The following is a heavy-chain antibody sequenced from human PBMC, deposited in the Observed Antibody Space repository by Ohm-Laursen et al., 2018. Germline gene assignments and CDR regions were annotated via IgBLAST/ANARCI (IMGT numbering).Heavy chain of an antibody. CDR3: AKDSSGGYYGMHV. J-gene: IGHJ6*02. CDR2: ISRNSGSI. Sequence: SLRLSCTASGFTFDDYAMHWVRQAPGKGLEWVSGISRNSGSIGYADSVKGRFTISRDNAKNSLYLQMNSLRAEDTALYYCAKDSSGGYYGMHVWGQGTTVTVSS. CDR1: GFTFDDYA. D-gene: IGHD3-10*01. V-gene: IGHV3-9*01.